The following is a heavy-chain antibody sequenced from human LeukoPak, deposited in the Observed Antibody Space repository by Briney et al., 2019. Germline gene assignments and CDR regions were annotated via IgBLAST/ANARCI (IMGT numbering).Heavy chain of an antibody. CDR3: ATVLSGSYYNPGPIFDY. D-gene: IGHD1-26*01. J-gene: IGHJ4*02. Sequence: ASVKVSCKVSGYTLTELSMHWVRQAPGKGLEWMGGFDPEDGETIYAQKFQGRVTMTEDTSTDTAYMELSSLRSEDTAEYYCATVLSGSYYNPGPIFDYWGQGTLVTVSS. CDR1: GYTLTELS. CDR2: FDPEDGET. V-gene: IGHV1-24*01.